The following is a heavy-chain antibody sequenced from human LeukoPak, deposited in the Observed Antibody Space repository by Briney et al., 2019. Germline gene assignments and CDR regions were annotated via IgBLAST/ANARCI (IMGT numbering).Heavy chain of an antibody. D-gene: IGHD1-26*01. CDR3: ARHREVWFDP. V-gene: IGHV4-4*09. CDR1: GGSISSYY. CDR2: IYTSGST. J-gene: IGHJ5*02. Sequence: SETLSLTCTVSGGSISSYYWSWIRQPPGKGLEWIGYIYTSGSTNYNPSLKGRVTISVDTSKNQFSLKLSSVTAADTAVYYCARHREVWFDPWGQGTLVTVSS.